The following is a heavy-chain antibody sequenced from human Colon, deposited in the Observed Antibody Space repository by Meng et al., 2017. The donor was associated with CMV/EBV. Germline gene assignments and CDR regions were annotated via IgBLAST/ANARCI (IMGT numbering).Heavy chain of an antibody. V-gene: IGHV3-43D*03. CDR3: ASSGQ. D-gene: IGHD6-6*01. J-gene: IGHJ4*02. CDR2: ISWDYRGP. Sequence: ESLKISCLASGFTFPNYSMFWARQRPGKGLEWVALISWDYRGPYYADAVKGRFTVSRDNHKQSVSLLMTDLRPEDPAFYYCASSGQWGQGTLVTVSS. CDR1: GFTFPNYS.